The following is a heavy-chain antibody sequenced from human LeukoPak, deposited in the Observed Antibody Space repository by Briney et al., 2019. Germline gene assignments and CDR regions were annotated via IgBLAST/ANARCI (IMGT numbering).Heavy chain of an antibody. D-gene: IGHD6-13*01. V-gene: IGHV3-74*03. J-gene: IGHJ4*02. CDR2: ITSDGSNT. CDR3: ARDSEAVAGDFDY. Sequence: GGSLRLSCAASGFTFSNYWMHWVRQAPGKGLVRVSRITSDGSNTMYADSVKGRFTISRDNVKNTLYLQMNSLRVEDTAVYYCARDSEAVAGDFDYWGQGTLVTVSS. CDR1: GFTFSNYW.